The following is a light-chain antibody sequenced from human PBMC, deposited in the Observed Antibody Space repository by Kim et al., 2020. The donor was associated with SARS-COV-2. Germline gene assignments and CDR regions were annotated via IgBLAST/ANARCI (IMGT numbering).Light chain of an antibody. CDR2: AVS. Sequence: DIQMPQSPSSLSASVGDRVTINCRASQSISRFLNWYQQKPGKAPNLLIAAVSNLQSGVPSRFSGSGSGTDFTLIISRLQPEDFATYYCQQSFSAPLTFGGGTKVDIK. CDR3: QQSFSAPLT. J-gene: IGKJ4*01. CDR1: QSISRF. V-gene: IGKV1-39*01.